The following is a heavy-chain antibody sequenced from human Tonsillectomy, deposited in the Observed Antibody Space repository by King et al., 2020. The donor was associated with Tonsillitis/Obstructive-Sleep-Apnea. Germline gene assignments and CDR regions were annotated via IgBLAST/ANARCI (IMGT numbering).Heavy chain of an antibody. D-gene: IGHD6-19*01. CDR2: IYDSGST. Sequence: VQLQESGPGLVKTSETLSLKCTVSGGSMSNHYGSWMRQTPGKGLEWIAYIYDSGSTDYNPSLKSRVTISVDTSKNQLSLKMSSVTEADTGGYYCARDVEWVVRGASDIWGQGTMVTVSS. CDR3: ARDVEWVVRGASDI. CDR1: GGSMSNHY. J-gene: IGHJ3*02. V-gene: IGHV4-59*11.